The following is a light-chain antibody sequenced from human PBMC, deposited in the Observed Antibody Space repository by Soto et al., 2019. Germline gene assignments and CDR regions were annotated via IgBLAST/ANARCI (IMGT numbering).Light chain of an antibody. CDR3: QQYKSYLRT. CDR1: QSVSSN. V-gene: IGKV3-15*01. Sequence: EIVMTQSPATLSVSPGERATLSCRASQSVSSNLAWYQRKPGQAPRLLIYGASTRATGIPARFSGSGSETEFTLTINSLQPEDFATYYCQQYKSYLRTFGQGTKVDIK. CDR2: GAS. J-gene: IGKJ1*01.